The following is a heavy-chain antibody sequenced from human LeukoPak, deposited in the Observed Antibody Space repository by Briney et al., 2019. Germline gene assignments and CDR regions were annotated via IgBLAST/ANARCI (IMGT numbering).Heavy chain of an antibody. CDR1: GFTFSSYA. J-gene: IGHJ4*02. D-gene: IGHD6-19*01. Sequence: GGSLRLSCAASGFTFSSYAMHWVRQAPGKGLEWVAVISYDGSNKYYADSVKGRFTISRDNSKNTLYLQMNSLRAEDTAVYYCARLAVAVAFDYWGQGTLVTVSS. V-gene: IGHV3-30*04. CDR3: ARLAVAVAFDY. CDR2: ISYDGSNK.